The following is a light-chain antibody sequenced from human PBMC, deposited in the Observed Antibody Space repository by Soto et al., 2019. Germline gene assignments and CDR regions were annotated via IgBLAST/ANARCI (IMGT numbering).Light chain of an antibody. V-gene: IGKV1-9*01. CDR2: AAS. Sequence: IHLTQSPSSLSASVGDRVTITCRASQGISSYLAWYQQQPGKAPKLLIYAASTLQSGVPSRFSGSGSGTDFTLTTSSLQPEDFASYYCQQVKSYPLTFGQGTKVDIK. CDR3: QQVKSYPLT. J-gene: IGKJ1*01. CDR1: QGISSY.